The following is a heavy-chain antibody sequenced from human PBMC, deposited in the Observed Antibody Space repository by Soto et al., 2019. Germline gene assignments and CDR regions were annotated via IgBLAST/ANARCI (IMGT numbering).Heavy chain of an antibody. CDR1: GYTFTSYA. Sequence: ASVKVSCTASGYTFTSYAMHWVRQAPGQRLEWMGWINAGNGNTKYSQKFQGRVTITRDTSASTAYMELSSLRSEDTAVYYCARDREITMIVVVPDAFDIWGQGTMVTVSS. V-gene: IGHV1-3*01. CDR3: ARDREITMIVVVPDAFDI. D-gene: IGHD3-22*01. CDR2: INAGNGNT. J-gene: IGHJ3*02.